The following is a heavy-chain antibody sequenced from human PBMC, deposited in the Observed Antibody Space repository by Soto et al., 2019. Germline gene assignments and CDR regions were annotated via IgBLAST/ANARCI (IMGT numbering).Heavy chain of an antibody. CDR1: GGSISSANYC. Sequence: PSETLSLTCTVSGGSISSANYCWNWIRQPPGKGLEWIGYISHSGSTYYNPSLKSRLTISLDTSKNQFSLKLTSVTAADTAVYYCARVHVMVVAGSTFDYWGHGTLVT. CDR2: ISHSGST. D-gene: IGHD6-19*01. CDR3: ARVHVMVVAGSTFDY. V-gene: IGHV4-30-4*01. J-gene: IGHJ4*01.